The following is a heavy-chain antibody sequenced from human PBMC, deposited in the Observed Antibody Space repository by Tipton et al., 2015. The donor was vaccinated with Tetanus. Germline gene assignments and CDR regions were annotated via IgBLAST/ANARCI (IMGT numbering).Heavy chain of an antibody. CDR2: IFHSGST. J-gene: IGHJ4*02. CDR1: GGSIRRSY. D-gene: IGHD3-10*01. V-gene: IGHV4-59*08. Sequence: TLSLTCTVSGGSIRRSYWSWIRQPPGKGLEWIGHIFHSGSTNYNPSLKSRVTMSIDTSERQFSLRLSSVTAADTAVYFCARHPPPYYYGSGSYLDYWGQGTPVTVSS. CDR3: ARHPPPYYYGSGSYLDY.